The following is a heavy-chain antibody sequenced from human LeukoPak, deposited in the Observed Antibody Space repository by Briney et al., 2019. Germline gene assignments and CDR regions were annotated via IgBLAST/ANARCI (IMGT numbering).Heavy chain of an antibody. Sequence: GRSLRLSCAASGFTFSSYGMHWVRQAPGKGLEWVAVISYDGSNKYYADSVKGRFTISRDNSKNTLYLQMNSLRAEDTAVYYCAKEGYARYYDSSGLTGDDAFDIWGQGTMVTVSS. CDR3: AKEGYARYYDSSGLTGDDAFDI. J-gene: IGHJ3*02. CDR2: ISYDGSNK. D-gene: IGHD3-22*01. CDR1: GFTFSSYG. V-gene: IGHV3-30*18.